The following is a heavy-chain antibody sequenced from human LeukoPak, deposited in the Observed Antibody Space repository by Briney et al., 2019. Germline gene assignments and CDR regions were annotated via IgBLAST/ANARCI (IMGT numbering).Heavy chain of an antibody. V-gene: IGHV3-11*01. J-gene: IGHJ4*02. Sequence: GGSLRLSCAASGFTFSGYYMNWIRQAPGKGLEWVSYISSSGSNKYYADSVKGRFTISRDNAKNSLFLQMNGLRAEDTAVYYCARGVDDFWSGYPIDYWGQGTLVTVSS. CDR2: ISSSGSNK. CDR3: ARGVDDFWSGYPIDY. CDR1: GFTFSGYY. D-gene: IGHD3-3*01.